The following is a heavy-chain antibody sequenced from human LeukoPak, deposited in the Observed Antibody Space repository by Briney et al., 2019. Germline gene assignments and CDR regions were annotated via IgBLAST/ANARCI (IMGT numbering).Heavy chain of an antibody. CDR3: ARGTRLGYFDWLAFDY. J-gene: IGHJ4*01. CDR2: INAGNGNT. Sequence: GASVKVSCKASGYTFTSYAMHWVRQAPGQRLEWMGWINAGNGNTKYSQKFQGRVTITRDTSASTAYMELSSLRSEDTAVYYCARGTRLGYFDWLAFDYWGHGTLVTVSS. V-gene: IGHV1-3*01. D-gene: IGHD3-9*01. CDR1: GYTFTSYA.